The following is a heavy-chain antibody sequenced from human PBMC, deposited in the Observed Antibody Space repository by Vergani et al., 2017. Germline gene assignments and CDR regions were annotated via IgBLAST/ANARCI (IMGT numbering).Heavy chain of an antibody. CDR3: AHCTGYSSSCWAFDI. Sequence: QITLKESGPTLVKPTQTLTLTCTFSGFSLSTSGVGVGWIRQPPGKALEWLALIYWNDDKRYSPSLKSRLTITKDTSKNQVVLTMTNMDPVDTATYYCAHCTGYSSSCWAFDIWGQGTMVTVSS. V-gene: IGHV2-5*01. CDR1: GFSLSTSGVG. D-gene: IGHD6-13*01. CDR2: IYWNDDK. J-gene: IGHJ3*02.